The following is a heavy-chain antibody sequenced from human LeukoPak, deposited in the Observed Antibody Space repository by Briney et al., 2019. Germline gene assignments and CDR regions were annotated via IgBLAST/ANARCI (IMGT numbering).Heavy chain of an antibody. J-gene: IGHJ6*02. CDR1: GFTFSSYE. V-gene: IGHV3-48*03. Sequence: GGSLRLSCAASGFTFSSYEMNWVRQAPGKGLEWVSYISSSGSTIYYADSVKGRFTISRDNAKNSLYLQMNSLRAEDTAVYYCAWDYDFWSGYPSLYYYYYGMDVWGQGTTVTVSS. CDR3: AWDYDFWSGYPSLYYYYYGMDV. D-gene: IGHD3-3*01. CDR2: ISSSGSTI.